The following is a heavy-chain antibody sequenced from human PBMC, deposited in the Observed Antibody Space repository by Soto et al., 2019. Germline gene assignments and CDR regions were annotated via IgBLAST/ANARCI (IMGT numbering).Heavy chain of an antibody. CDR3: ARARDDFLSGYYTDYYYGMDV. CDR2: IRAYNGNT. J-gene: IGHJ6*02. CDR1: GYTFTSYG. Sequence: QVQLVQSGAEVQKPGASVKVSCKASGYTFTSYGISWVRQAPGQGLEWLGWIRAYNGNTNNAPKLQGRVTMTTDTSTSTAYMELRSLRSDDTAVYYCARARDDFLSGYYTDYYYGMDVWGQGTTVTVSS. D-gene: IGHD3-3*01. V-gene: IGHV1-18*01.